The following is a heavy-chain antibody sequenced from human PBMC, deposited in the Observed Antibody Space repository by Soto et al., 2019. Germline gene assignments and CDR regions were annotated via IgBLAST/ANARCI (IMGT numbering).Heavy chain of an antibody. CDR3: AKDRNRDNWNLNWFDP. CDR1: GFTFSSYA. Sequence: GGSLRLSCAASGFTFSSYAMSWVRQAPGKGLEWVSAISGSGGSTYYADSVKGRFTISRDNSKNTLYLQMNSLRAEDTAVYYCAKDRNRDNWNLNWFDPWGQGTLVTVSS. D-gene: IGHD1-20*01. V-gene: IGHV3-23*01. J-gene: IGHJ5*02. CDR2: ISGSGGST.